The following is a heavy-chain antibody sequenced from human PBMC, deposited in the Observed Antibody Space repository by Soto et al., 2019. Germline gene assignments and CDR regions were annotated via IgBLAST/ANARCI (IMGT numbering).Heavy chain of an antibody. D-gene: IGHD3-22*01. V-gene: IGHV3-30-3*01. J-gene: IGHJ4*02. Sequence: QVQLVESGGGVVQPGRSLRLSCAASGFTFSSYAMHWVRQAPGKGLEWVAVISYDGSNKYYADSVKGRFTISRGNSKNTLYLQMNSLRAEDTAVYYCARDGYDSSGYDDYWGQGTLVTVSS. CDR3: ARDGYDSSGYDDY. CDR2: ISYDGSNK. CDR1: GFTFSSYA.